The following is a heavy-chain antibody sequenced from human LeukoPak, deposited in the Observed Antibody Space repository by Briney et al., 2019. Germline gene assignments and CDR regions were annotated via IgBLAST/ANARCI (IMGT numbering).Heavy chain of an antibody. Sequence: SSETLSLTSTVSGGSISSSSYYWDWIRQSPGKGLEWIGNIYSGGSTNYNPSLKSRVTISVDTSKNQFSLKLSSVTAADTAVYYCARGCSAGTPHNWFDPWGQGTLVTVSS. J-gene: IGHJ5*02. CDR1: GGSISSSSYY. CDR3: ARGCSAGTPHNWFDP. V-gene: IGHV4-39*07. CDR2: IYSGGST. D-gene: IGHD6-13*01.